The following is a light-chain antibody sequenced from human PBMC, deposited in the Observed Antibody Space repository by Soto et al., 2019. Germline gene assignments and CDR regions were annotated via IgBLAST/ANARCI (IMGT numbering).Light chain of an antibody. Sequence: EIVLTQSPGTLSLSPGERATLSCRASQSVRSNYLAWYQQKPGQAPRLLIYGASSRATGIPDRFSGTGSGTDFALTVSRLEPEDFAVYYCQQYGGSRYTVGRGPKLEIK. CDR2: GAS. CDR3: QQYGGSRYT. V-gene: IGKV3-20*01. CDR1: QSVRSNY. J-gene: IGKJ2*01.